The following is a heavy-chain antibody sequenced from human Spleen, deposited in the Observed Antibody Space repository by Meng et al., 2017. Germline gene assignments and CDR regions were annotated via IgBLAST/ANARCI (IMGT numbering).Heavy chain of an antibody. CDR3: ARAPYDILTGKRLNYQYGMDV. CDR2: IKQDGSEK. J-gene: IGHJ6*02. V-gene: IGHV3-7*01. CDR1: GFTFSSYW. D-gene: IGHD3-9*01. Sequence: GESLKISCAASGFTFSSYWMTWVRQAPGKGLQWVANIKQDGSEKYYVDSVKGRFTISRDNAKNSLYLQMNSLRAGDTAVYYCARAPYDILTGKRLNYQYGMDVWGQGTTVTVSS.